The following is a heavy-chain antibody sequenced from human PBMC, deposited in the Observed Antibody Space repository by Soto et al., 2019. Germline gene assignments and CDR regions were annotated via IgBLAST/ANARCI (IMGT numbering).Heavy chain of an antibody. V-gene: IGHV3-23*01. J-gene: IGHJ6*02. CDR3: AKVYSSSGYYYYYGMDV. D-gene: IGHD6-6*01. CDR1: GFTFSSYA. CDR2: ISGSGGST. Sequence: EVQLLESGGGLVQPGGSLRLSCAASGFTFSSYAMSWVRQAPGKGLEWVSAISGSGGSTYYADSVKGRFTISRDNSKNTRYMQMNSLRAEDTAVYYCAKVYSSSGYYYYYGMDVWGQGTTVTVSS.